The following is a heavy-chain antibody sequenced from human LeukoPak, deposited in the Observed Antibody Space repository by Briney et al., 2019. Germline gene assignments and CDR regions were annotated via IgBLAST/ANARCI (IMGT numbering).Heavy chain of an antibody. Sequence: GASVKVSCKASGYTFTSYDINWERQATGQGLEWMGWMNPNSGNTGYAQKFQGRVTMTRNTSISTAYMELSSLRSEDTAVYYCASGYYDSSGYYPGDYWGQGTLVTVSS. D-gene: IGHD3-22*01. J-gene: IGHJ4*02. CDR1: GYTFTSYD. V-gene: IGHV1-8*01. CDR3: ASGYYDSSGYYPGDY. CDR2: MNPNSGNT.